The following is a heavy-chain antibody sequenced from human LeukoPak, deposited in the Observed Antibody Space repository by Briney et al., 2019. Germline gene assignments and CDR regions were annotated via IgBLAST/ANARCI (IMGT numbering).Heavy chain of an antibody. D-gene: IGHD2-2*01. CDR1: GGSISSHY. CDR2: IYYSGST. CDR3: ARVGCSSTSCYPFDP. J-gene: IGHJ5*02. Sequence: KASETLSLTCTVSGGSISSHYWSWIRQPPGKGLEWIGYIYYSGSTNYSPSLKSRVTMSVDTSKNQFSLKLSSVTAADTAVYYCARVGCSSTSCYPFDPWGQGTLVTVSS. V-gene: IGHV4-59*11.